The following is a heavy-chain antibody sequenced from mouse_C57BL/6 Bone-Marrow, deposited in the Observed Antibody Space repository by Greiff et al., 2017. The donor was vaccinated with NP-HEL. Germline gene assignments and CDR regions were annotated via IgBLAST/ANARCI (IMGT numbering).Heavy chain of an antibody. CDR1: GFTFSSYA. V-gene: IGHV5-9-1*02. J-gene: IGHJ1*03. Sequence: EVMLVESGEGLVKPGGSLKLSCAASGFTFSSYAMSWVRQTPEKRLEWVAYISSGGDYIYYADTVKGRVTISRDNARNTLYLQMSSLKSEDTAMYYCTREGTTVVYWYFDVWGTGTTVTVSS. CDR3: TREGTTVVYWYFDV. D-gene: IGHD1-1*01. CDR2: ISSGGDYI.